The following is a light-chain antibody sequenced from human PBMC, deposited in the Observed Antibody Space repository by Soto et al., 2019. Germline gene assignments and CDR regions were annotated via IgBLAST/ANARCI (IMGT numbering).Light chain of an antibody. CDR3: QQRSSWPIN. CDR2: DAS. Sequence: EIVLTQSPATLSFSPVERANLFCRASQSVSRYLAWYQQTPGQAPRLLIYDASNRATGIPARFSGSGSGTDFTLTISSLEPEDFAVYYCQQRSSWPINCGQGTRREIK. CDR1: QSVSRY. V-gene: IGKV3-11*01. J-gene: IGKJ5*01.